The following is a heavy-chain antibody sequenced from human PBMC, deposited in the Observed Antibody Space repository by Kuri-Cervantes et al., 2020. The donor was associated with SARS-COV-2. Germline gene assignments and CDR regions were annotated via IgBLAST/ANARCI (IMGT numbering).Heavy chain of an antibody. CDR3: ARDQDDFWSGYRLTFDY. Sequence: GGSLRLSCTASGFIFSDYYMTWIRQAPGKGLEWVSNIGPSGTTKYYADSVKGRFTISRDNSKNTLYLQMNSLRAEDTAVYYCARDQDDFWSGYRLTFDYWGQGTLVTVSS. J-gene: IGHJ4*02. V-gene: IGHV3-11*04. CDR1: GFIFSDYY. CDR2: IGPSGTTK. D-gene: IGHD3-3*01.